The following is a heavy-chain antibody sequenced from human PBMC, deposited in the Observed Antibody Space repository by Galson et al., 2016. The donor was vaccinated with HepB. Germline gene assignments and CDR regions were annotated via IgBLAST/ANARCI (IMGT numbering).Heavy chain of an antibody. Sequence: SVKVSCKASGYSFSSFGISWVRQAPGQGLEWMGWTSAYSGNINYAQKLQGRVAMTTDTSTRTAYMELRSLRSDDTAVYYCARTLHTLDYYYYYGMDVWGQGTTVTVSS. J-gene: IGHJ6*02. CDR1: GYSFSSFG. V-gene: IGHV1-18*01. CDR2: TSAYSGNI. CDR3: ARTLHTLDYYYYYGMDV. D-gene: IGHD4-11*01.